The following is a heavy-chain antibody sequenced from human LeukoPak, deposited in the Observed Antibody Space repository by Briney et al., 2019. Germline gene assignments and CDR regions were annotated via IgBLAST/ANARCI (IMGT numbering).Heavy chain of an antibody. Sequence: GASVKVSCKASGYTFTGYYMHWVRQAPGQGLEWMGWINPNSGGTNYAQKFQGRVTMTRDTSISTAYMELSRLRSDDTAVYYCARGRATEDYYDSSGYYYVPFDYWGQGTLVTVSS. D-gene: IGHD3-22*01. CDR1: GYTFTGYY. J-gene: IGHJ4*02. CDR3: ARGRATEDYYDSSGYYYVPFDY. V-gene: IGHV1-2*02. CDR2: INPNSGGT.